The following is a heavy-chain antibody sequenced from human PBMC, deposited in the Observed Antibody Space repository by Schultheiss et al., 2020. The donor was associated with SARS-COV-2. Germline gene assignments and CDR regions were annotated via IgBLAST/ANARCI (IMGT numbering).Heavy chain of an antibody. D-gene: IGHD6-19*01. Sequence: GGSLRLSCAASGFTFSSYEMNWVRQAPGKGLEWVSAISGSGGSTYYADSVKGRFTISRDNSKNTLYLQMNSLRAEDTAVYYCAKGSAVAPGDYFDYWGQGTLVTVSS. CDR1: GFTFSSYE. CDR3: AKGSAVAPGDYFDY. J-gene: IGHJ4*02. CDR2: ISGSGGST. V-gene: IGHV3-23*01.